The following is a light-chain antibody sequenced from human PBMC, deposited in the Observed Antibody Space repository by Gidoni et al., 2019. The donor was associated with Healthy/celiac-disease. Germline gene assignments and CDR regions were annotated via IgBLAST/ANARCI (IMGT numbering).Light chain of an antibody. CDR2: GAS. CDR1: QSVSSN. CDR3: QQYNNWPPWT. J-gene: IGKJ1*01. V-gene: IGKV3-15*01. Sequence: EIALTQSPATLSVSPGERATLSCRASQSVSSNLAWSQQTPGQAPRLLIYGASTRATGIPARFSGSGSGTAFTLPISSLLSEDFAVYYCQQYNNWPPWTFGQGTKVEIK.